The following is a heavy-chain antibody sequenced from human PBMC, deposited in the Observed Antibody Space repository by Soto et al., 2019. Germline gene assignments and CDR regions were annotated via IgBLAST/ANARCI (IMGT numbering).Heavy chain of an antibody. D-gene: IGHD3-22*01. Sequence: QVQLVESGGGVVQPGRSLRVSCATSGFTISNYNMHWVRQAPGKGLEWVALISLDGSNQYYADSVKGRFTISRDNSKSTLYLQMNSLRAEDTAMYYCARDEASYYYDSSGPFQHWGQGTLVTVSS. CDR1: GFTISNYN. V-gene: IGHV3-30*03. J-gene: IGHJ1*01. CDR3: ARDEASYYYDSSGPFQH. CDR2: ISLDGSNQ.